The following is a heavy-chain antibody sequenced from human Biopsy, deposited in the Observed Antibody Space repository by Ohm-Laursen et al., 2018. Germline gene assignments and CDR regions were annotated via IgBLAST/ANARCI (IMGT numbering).Heavy chain of an antibody. CDR3: ARDRGQNYYDSTGYYNGMDV. Sequence: SLRLSCAASGFRFDDYAMHWVRQRPGKGLEWVSGISWTSRNVGYADSVEGRFTITRDNAKKSLYLQMNSLRPEDTALYYCARDRGQNYYDSTGYYNGMDVWGQGTTVTVAS. CDR2: ISWTSRNV. J-gene: IGHJ6*02. CDR1: GFRFDDYA. V-gene: IGHV3-9*01. D-gene: IGHD3-22*01.